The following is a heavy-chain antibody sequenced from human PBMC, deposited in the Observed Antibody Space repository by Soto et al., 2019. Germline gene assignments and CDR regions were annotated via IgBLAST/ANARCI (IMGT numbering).Heavy chain of an antibody. Sequence: GGSLTLSCAASGFTFSSYAMSWVRQAPGKGLEWVSSISGSGSSTYYADSVKGRFTISRDNSKNTPYLQMNGLRAEDTAVYYCAKYNKALVAKVYFDSWGLGTLVTVSS. CDR3: AKYNKALVAKVYFDS. D-gene: IGHD2-2*01. J-gene: IGHJ4*02. CDR2: ISGSGSST. CDR1: GFTFSSYA. V-gene: IGHV3-23*01.